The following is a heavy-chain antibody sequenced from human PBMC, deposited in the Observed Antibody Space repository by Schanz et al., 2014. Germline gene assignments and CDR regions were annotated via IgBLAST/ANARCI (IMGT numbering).Heavy chain of an antibody. D-gene: IGHD4-17*01. CDR3: ARPRFDYGEVDY. CDR1: EFTFSSYK. CDR2: ISGRSSHI. J-gene: IGHJ4*02. Sequence: EVQLVESGGGLVKPGGSLRLSCEASEFTFSSYKMNWVRQAPGKGLEWVSSISGRSSHIYYAGSVKGRFSISRDYSKNTLYLRMSSLRAEDTAVYYCARPRFDYGEVDYWGQGTLXTVSS. V-gene: IGHV3-21*01.